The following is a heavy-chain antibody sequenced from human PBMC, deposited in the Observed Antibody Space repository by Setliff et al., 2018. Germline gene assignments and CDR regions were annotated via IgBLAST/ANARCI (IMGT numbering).Heavy chain of an antibody. CDR2: ISSSSSTI. V-gene: IGHV3-48*01. Sequence: VGSLRLSCAASGFTFSSYSMNWVRQAPGKGLEWVSYISSSSSTIYYADSVKGRFTISRDNAKNSLYLQMNSLRAEDTAVYYCARDLGATYYYGSGKNWFDPWGQGTLVTVSS. J-gene: IGHJ5*02. D-gene: IGHD3-10*01. CDR3: ARDLGATYYYGSGKNWFDP. CDR1: GFTFSSYS.